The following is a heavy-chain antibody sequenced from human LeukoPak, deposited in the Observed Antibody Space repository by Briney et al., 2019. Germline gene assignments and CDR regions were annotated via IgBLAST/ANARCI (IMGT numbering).Heavy chain of an antibody. J-gene: IGHJ6*02. CDR3: AKAASSSWPSYYYGMDV. Sequence: GGSLRLSCAASGFTFSIYWMSWVRQAPGKGLEWVSVITGSGGNTYYADSVKGRFTISKDNSKNTVYLQMSSLRVDDTAVYYCAKAASSSWPSYYYGMDVWGQGTTVTVSS. V-gene: IGHV3-23*01. CDR1: GFTFSIYW. CDR2: ITGSGGNT. D-gene: IGHD6-13*01.